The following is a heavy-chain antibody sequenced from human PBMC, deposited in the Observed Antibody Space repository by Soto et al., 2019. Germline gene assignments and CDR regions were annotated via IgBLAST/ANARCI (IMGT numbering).Heavy chain of an antibody. Sequence: QVQLVESGGGVVQPGRSLRLSCAASGFPFTSYGMHWVREGPDKGLEWVAIISYDGSDKYYADSVKGRFTISRDNSKNTLYLKMNRLRPEDTALYYCVGGQYYFAYRGQGTLVIVSS. CDR3: VGGQYYFAY. CDR2: ISYDGSDK. J-gene: IGHJ4*02. D-gene: IGHD3-10*01. CDR1: GFPFTSYG. V-gene: IGHV3-30*03.